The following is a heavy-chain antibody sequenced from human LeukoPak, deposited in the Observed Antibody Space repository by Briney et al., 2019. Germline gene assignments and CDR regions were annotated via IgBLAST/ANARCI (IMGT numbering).Heavy chain of an antibody. J-gene: IGHJ4*02. V-gene: IGHV1-8*01. Sequence: GASVKVSCKASGYTFTSYDINWVRQATGQGLEWMGWMNPNSGNTGYAQKFQGRVAMTRNTSISTAYMELSSLRSEDTAVYYCARGRRSDNRLLFVYWGQGTLVTVSS. D-gene: IGHD1-14*01. CDR1: GYTFTSYD. CDR2: MNPNSGNT. CDR3: ARGRRSDNRLLFVY.